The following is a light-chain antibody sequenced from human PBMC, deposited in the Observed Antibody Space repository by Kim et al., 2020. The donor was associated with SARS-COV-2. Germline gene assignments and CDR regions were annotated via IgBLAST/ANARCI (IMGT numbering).Light chain of an antibody. V-gene: IGLV3-1*01. Sequence: SYELTQPPSVSVSPGQTASITCSGDKLGDKYACWYQQKPGQSPVLVIYQDSKRPSGIPERFSSSNSGNTATLTISGTQAMDEADYYCQAWDSSTPYVFGTGTKVTVL. J-gene: IGLJ1*01. CDR3: QAWDSSTPYV. CDR2: QDS. CDR1: KLGDKY.